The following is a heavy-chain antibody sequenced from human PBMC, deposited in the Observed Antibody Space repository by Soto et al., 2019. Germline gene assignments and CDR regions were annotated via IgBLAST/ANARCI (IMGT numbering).Heavy chain of an antibody. D-gene: IGHD1-26*01. CDR1: GGSISSSSYY. V-gene: IGHV4-39*01. CDR2: IYYSGST. J-gene: IGHJ3*02. CDR3: ARRQRGSYRPGAFDI. Sequence: QLQLQESGPGLVKPSETLSLTCTVSGGSISSSSYYWGWIRQPPGQGLEWIGSIYYSGSTYYNPSLKSRVTISVDTSKNQFSLKLSSVTAADTAVYYCARRQRGSYRPGAFDIWGQGTMVTVSS.